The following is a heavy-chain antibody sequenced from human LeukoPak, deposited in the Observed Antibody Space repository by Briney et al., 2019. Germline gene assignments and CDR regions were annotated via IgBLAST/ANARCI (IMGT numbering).Heavy chain of an antibody. Sequence: SETLSLTCAVSGYSISRGYHWGWIRQPPGKGLEWIGRIHHSGSTYYNSSLRSRVTISVDTSKNQFSLKVSSVTAADTAVYYCARGNWNPDYWGQGTLVTVSS. CDR1: GYSISRGYH. CDR3: ARGNWNPDY. V-gene: IGHV4-38-2*01. D-gene: IGHD1-1*01. CDR2: IHHSGST. J-gene: IGHJ4*02.